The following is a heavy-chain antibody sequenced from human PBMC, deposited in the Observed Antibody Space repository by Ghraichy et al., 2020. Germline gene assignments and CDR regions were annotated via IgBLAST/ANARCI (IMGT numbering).Heavy chain of an antibody. J-gene: IGHJ5*02. D-gene: IGHD2-15*01. CDR1: GFTFGGSA. CDR3: AAERYCSGGGCSHPTYWFDP. CDR2: IRSKANNYAT. Sequence: GGSLRLSCATSGFTFGGSAIHWVRQASGKGLEWVGRIRSKANNYATAYSASGKGRITIASDDSKNTAYLQMNSLKTEETAVYYCAAERYCSGGGCSHPTYWFDPWGQGTLVTVSS. V-gene: IGHV3-73*01.